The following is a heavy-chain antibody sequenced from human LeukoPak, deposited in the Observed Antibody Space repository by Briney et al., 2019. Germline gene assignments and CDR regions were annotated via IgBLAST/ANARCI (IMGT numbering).Heavy chain of an antibody. Sequence: SETLSLTCAVYGGSFSGYYWSWIRQPPGKGLEWIGEINHSGSTNYNPSLKSRVTISVDTSKNQFSLQLSSVTAADTAIYYCARHWMAVAPYWYLDLWGRGTLVTVSS. D-gene: IGHD6-19*01. J-gene: IGHJ2*01. CDR3: ARHWMAVAPYWYLDL. CDR2: INHSGST. V-gene: IGHV4-34*01. CDR1: GGSFSGYY.